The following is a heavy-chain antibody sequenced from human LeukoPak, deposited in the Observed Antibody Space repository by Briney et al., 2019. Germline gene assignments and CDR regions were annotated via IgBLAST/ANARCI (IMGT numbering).Heavy chain of an antibody. V-gene: IGHV4-31*03. CDR1: GGSISSGGYY. Sequence: PSQTLSLTCTVSGGSISSGGYYWSWIRQLPGKGLEWIGYIYYSGSTYYNPSLKSRVTISVDTSKNQFSLKLSSVTAADTAVYYCARDRGSGSEFDYWGQGTLVTVSS. CDR3: ARDRGSGSEFDY. J-gene: IGHJ4*02. D-gene: IGHD3-10*01. CDR2: IYYSGST.